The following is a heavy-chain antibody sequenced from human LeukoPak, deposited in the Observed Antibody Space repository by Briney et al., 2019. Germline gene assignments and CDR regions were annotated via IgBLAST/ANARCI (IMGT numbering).Heavy chain of an antibody. CDR3: ATGGQQLVQYYYYYYMDV. J-gene: IGHJ6*03. Sequence: PSQTLSLTCTVSGGSISSGSYYWSWIRQPAGKGLEWIGRIYTSGSTNYNPSLKSRVTISVDTSKNQFSLKLSSVTAADTAVYYCATGGQQLVQYYYYYYMDVWGKGTTVTVSS. D-gene: IGHD6-13*01. V-gene: IGHV4-61*02. CDR1: GGSISSGSYY. CDR2: IYTSGST.